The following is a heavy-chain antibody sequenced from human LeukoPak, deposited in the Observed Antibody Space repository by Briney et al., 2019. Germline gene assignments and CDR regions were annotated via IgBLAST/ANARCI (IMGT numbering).Heavy chain of an antibody. Sequence: PGGSLRLSCATSGFIVSDNYMTWVRQAPGKGLEWVSVIYRGGSTYYAESVKGGFTISRDNSKNMVYLQMYSLRVEDTAVYYCARGGGYGSGNHYRGGAFDIWGQGTMVTVSS. CDR2: IYRGGST. CDR1: GFIVSDNY. J-gene: IGHJ3*02. CDR3: ARGGGYGSGNHYRGGAFDI. D-gene: IGHD3-10*01. V-gene: IGHV3-53*01.